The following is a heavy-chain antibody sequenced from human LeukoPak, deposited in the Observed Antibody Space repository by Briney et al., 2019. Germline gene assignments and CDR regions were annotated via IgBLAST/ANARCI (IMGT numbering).Heavy chain of an antibody. CDR1: GGSISSYY. V-gene: IGHV4-59*08. CDR3: AGTGQWLAFDY. CDR2: INYGGST. D-gene: IGHD6-19*01. Sequence: PSETLSLTCTVSGGSISSYYWSWIRQPPGKELEWIAYINYGGSTNYNPSLKSRVTISVDTSKNQFPLKLTSVTASDTAVYYCAGTGQWLAFDYWGQGTLVTVSS. J-gene: IGHJ4*02.